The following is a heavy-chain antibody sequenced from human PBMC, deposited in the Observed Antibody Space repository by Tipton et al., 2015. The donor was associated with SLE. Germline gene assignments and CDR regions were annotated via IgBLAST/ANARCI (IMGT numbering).Heavy chain of an antibody. D-gene: IGHD6-13*01. J-gene: IGHJ5*02. CDR2: IYYSGST. CDR3: ARVGPLYSSSWYGNWFDP. Sequence: LRLSCTVSGGSISSGDYYWSWIRQPPGKGLEWIGYIYYSGSTYYNPSLKSRVTISVDTSKNQFSLKLSSVTAADTAVYYCARVGPLYSSSWYGNWFDPWGQGTLVTVSS. CDR1: GGSISSGDYY. V-gene: IGHV4-30-4*01.